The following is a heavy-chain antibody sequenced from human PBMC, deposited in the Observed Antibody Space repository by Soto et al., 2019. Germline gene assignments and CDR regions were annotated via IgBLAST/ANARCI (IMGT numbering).Heavy chain of an antibody. CDR3: ARGLTEDYYYGMDV. V-gene: IGHV4-34*01. J-gene: IGHJ6*02. CDR1: GGSFSGYY. CDR2: INHSGST. Sequence: QVQLQQWGAGLLKPSETLSLTCAVYGGSFSGYYWSWIRQPPGKGLEWIGEINHSGSTNYNPSLKSRVTISVDTSKNQFSLKLSSVTAADTAVYYCARGLTEDYYYGMDVWGQGTTVTVSS.